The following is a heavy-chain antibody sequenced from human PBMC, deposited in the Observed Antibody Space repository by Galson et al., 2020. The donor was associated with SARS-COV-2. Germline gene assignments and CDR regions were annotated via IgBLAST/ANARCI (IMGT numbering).Heavy chain of an antibody. CDR2: INPKSGGT. CDR1: GYTFTDYY. D-gene: IGHD3-9*01. CDR3: ARLRYYDVLTGYIVDV. Sequence: ASVKVSCKASGYTFTDYYIHCVRQAPGQGQEWMGWINPKSGGTNYAQKFEGSVTMTRDTSITTAYMELSRLRADDTAVYYCARLRYYDVLTGYIVDVWGQGTMVTVSS. J-gene: IGHJ6*02. V-gene: IGHV1-2*02.